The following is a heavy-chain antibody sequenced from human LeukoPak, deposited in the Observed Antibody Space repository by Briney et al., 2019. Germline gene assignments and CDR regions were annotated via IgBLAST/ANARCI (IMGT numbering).Heavy chain of an antibody. CDR1: GGSISSGGYY. CDR3: ARIGSSYCSSTSCYGRDWFDP. V-gene: IGHV4-31*03. J-gene: IGHJ5*02. D-gene: IGHD2-2*01. Sequence: PSETLSLTYTVSGGSISSGGYYWSWIPQHPGKVLEWIGYIYYSGRPYYNPSLKSRVTISVDTSKNQFSLKLSAVTAADTAVYYCARIGSSYCSSTSCYGRDWFDPWGQGTLVTVSS. CDR2: IYYSGRP.